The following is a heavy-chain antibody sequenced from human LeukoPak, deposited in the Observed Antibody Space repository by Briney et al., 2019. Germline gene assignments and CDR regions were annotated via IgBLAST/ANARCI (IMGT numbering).Heavy chain of an antibody. Sequence: PGGSLRLSGAASGFTFSSYEMNWVRQAPGKGLEWVSYISSSGSTIYYADSVKGRFTISRDNAKNSLYLQMNSLRAEDTAVYYCARDRYNYGDYGFDYWGQGTLVTVSS. CDR2: ISSSGSTI. J-gene: IGHJ4*02. CDR3: ARDRYNYGDYGFDY. CDR1: GFTFSSYE. D-gene: IGHD4-17*01. V-gene: IGHV3-48*03.